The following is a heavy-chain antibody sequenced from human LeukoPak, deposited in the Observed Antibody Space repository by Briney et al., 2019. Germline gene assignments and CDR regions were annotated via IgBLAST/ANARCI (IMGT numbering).Heavy chain of an antibody. D-gene: IGHD3-22*01. J-gene: IGHJ5*02. CDR3: ARDREGYYDSSGYSA. CDR2: MNPNSGNT. CDR1: GYTFTSYD. V-gene: IGHV1-8*01. Sequence: GASVKVSCKASGYTFTSYDINWVRQATGQGLEWMGWMNPNSGNTGYAQKFQGRVTITADKSTSTAYMELSSLRSEDTAVYYCARDREGYYDSSGYSAWGQGTLVTVSS.